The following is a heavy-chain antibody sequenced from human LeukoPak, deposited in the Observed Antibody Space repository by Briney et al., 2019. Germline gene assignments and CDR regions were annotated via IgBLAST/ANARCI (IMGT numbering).Heavy chain of an antibody. Sequence: ASVKVSCKASGYTFTSYYMHWVRQAPGQGLEWMGIINPSGGSTSYAQKFQGRVTMTRDMSTSTVYMELSSLRSEDTAVYYCASGIVGASDYYYYYMDVWGKGTTVTVSS. D-gene: IGHD1-26*01. J-gene: IGHJ6*03. V-gene: IGHV1-46*01. CDR3: ASGIVGASDYYYYYMDV. CDR1: GYTFTSYY. CDR2: INPSGGST.